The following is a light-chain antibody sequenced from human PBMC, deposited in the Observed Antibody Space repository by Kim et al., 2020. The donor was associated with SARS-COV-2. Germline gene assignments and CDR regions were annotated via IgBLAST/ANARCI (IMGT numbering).Light chain of an antibody. CDR1: SGHSSYA. J-gene: IGLJ3*02. V-gene: IGLV4-69*01. CDR2: VTTDGSH. Sequence: GASVPLTCNLRSGHSSYAIAWHQQRPEKGPRYLMKVTTDGSHNKGDGIPDRFSGSSSGAERYLTISSLQSEDEADYYCQTYGTGGVFGGGTQLTVL. CDR3: QTYGTGGV.